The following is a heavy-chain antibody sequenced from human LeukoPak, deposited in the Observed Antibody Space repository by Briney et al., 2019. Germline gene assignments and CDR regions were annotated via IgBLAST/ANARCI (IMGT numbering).Heavy chain of an antibody. CDR3: ARVYSSRWYKPYWYFDL. V-gene: IGHV4-30-4*01. CDR2: IYYSGST. D-gene: IGHD6-13*01. CDR1: GGSISSGDYY. J-gene: IGHJ2*01. Sequence: SETLSLTCTVSGGSISSGDYYWSWIRQPPGKGLEWIGYIYYSGSTYYNPSLKSRVTISVDTSKNQFSLKLSSVTAADTAVYYCARVYSSRWYKPYWYFDLWGRGTLVTVSS.